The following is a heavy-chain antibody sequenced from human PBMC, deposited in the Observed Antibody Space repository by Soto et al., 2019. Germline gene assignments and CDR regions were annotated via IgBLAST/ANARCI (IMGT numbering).Heavy chain of an antibody. CDR1: GYTFTNYG. D-gene: IGHD6-19*01. Sequence: ASVKVSCKASGYTFTNYGIHWVRQAPGQRLEWMGWINAGNGNTRYSQKFQGRVTITRDTSASTAYMELSSLRSEDTAMYFCVRSGYSSGWYHWYFDFWGRGTLVTVSS. CDR3: VRSGYSSGWYHWYFDF. J-gene: IGHJ2*01. CDR2: INAGNGNT. V-gene: IGHV1-3*01.